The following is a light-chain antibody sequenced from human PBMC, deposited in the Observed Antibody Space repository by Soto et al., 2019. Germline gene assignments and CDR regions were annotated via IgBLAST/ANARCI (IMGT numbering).Light chain of an antibody. CDR2: KVS. J-gene: IGKJ2*01. CDR3: MQGTHWPPYT. Sequence: DVVMTQSPLSLPVTLGQPASISCRSSQSLAYSDGNTYLNWFQQRPGQSPRRLIYKVSNRDSGVPDSFSGSGSGTDFTLKISRVESDDVGVYYCMQGTHWPPYTFGQGTKLEIK. V-gene: IGKV2-30*01. CDR1: QSLAYSDGNTY.